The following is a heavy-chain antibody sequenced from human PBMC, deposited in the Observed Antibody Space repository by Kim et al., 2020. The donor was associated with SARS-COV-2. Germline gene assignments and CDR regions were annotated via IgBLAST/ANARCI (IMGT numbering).Heavy chain of an antibody. V-gene: IGHV3-48*03. CDR2: ISSSGSTI. CDR3: ASLNGTIAFDI. D-gene: IGHD2-2*01. CDR1: GFTFSSYE. Sequence: GGSLRLSCAASGFTFSSYEMNWVRQAPGKGLEWVSYISSSGSTIYYADSVRGRFTISRDNAKNSLYLQMNSLRAEDTAVYYFASLNGTIAFDIWGQGTMV. J-gene: IGHJ3*02.